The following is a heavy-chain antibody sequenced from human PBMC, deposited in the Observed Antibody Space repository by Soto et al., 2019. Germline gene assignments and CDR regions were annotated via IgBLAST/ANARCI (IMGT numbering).Heavy chain of an antibody. D-gene: IGHD2-21*02. CDR1: GFSFSRYA. CDR3: AKEKRGEGVTGLFDY. J-gene: IGHJ4*02. CDR2: ISGSGAIT. V-gene: IGHV3-23*01. Sequence: GGSLRLSCAASGFSFSRYAMGWVRQAPGKGLEWVSAISGSGAITYYADSVRGRFTISRDTSMDTLYLQMSSLRAEDTAVYHCAKEKRGEGVTGLFDYWGQGTLVTVSS.